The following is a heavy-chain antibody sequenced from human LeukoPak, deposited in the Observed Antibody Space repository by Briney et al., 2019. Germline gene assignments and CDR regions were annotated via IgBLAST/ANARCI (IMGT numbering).Heavy chain of an antibody. J-gene: IGHJ4*02. Sequence: KTSETLSLTCAVYGWSFSGYYWSCIRQPPGKGREWIGEINHSGSTNYNPSLKSRVTISVDTSKNQFCVKLSSVSAAVRDVYYCATARSRISGFDYWGQGTLVTVSS. CDR3: ATARSRISGFDY. V-gene: IGHV4-34*01. CDR1: GWSFSGYY. CDR2: INHSGST. D-gene: IGHD3-10*01.